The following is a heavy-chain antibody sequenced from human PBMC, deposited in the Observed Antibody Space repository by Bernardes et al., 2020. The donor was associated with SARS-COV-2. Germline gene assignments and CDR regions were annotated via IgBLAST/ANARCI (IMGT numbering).Heavy chain of an antibody. Sequence: SETLSLTCTVSGGSITTTTYHWGWIRQPPGKGLEWIGSIYYSGSTYYNPSLKSRVTISVETSKNHFSLKLSSVTAADTAIYYCARHRGPGTTHVWVGDPLSFGACRQGALVTVSS. J-gene: IGHJ5*02. V-gene: IGHV4-39*01. D-gene: IGHD3-10*01. CDR3: ARHRGPGTTHVWVGDPLSFGA. CDR1: GGSITTTTYH. CDR2: IYYSGST.